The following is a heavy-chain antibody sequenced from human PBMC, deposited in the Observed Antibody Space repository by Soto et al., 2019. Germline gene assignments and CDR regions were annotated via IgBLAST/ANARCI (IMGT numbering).Heavy chain of an antibody. V-gene: IGHV1-69*08. CDR2: IIPILGIA. CDR1: GGTFSSYT. CDR3: AREEYYYGSGAFFDY. D-gene: IGHD3-10*01. Sequence: QVQLVQSGAEVKKPGSSVKVSCKASGGTFSSYTISWVRQAPGQGLEWLGRIIPILGIANYAQKFQGRVTITADKSTSTAYMELSSLRSEATAVYYCAREEYYYGSGAFFDYWGQGTLVTVYS. J-gene: IGHJ4*02.